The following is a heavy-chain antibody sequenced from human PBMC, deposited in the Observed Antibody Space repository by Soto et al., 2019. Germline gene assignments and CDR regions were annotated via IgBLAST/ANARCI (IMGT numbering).Heavy chain of an antibody. J-gene: IGHJ6*02. V-gene: IGHV1-69*02. CDR1: GGTFSTYT. CDR3: ARSTAELVRGGYYYYAMDG. D-gene: IGHD6-13*01. CDR2: IIPGLDVS. Sequence: QVQLVQSGAEVKKPGSSVKVSCKASGGTFSTYTFSWVRQAPGQGLDWMGRIIPGLDVSNYAQKFQGRVTITADKXXTXAXTELSSLRSEDTAVYYCARSTAELVRGGYYYYAMDGWGQGTTVTVSS.